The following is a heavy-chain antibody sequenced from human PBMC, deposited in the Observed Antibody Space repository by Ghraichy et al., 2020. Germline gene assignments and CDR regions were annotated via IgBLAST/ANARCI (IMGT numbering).Heavy chain of an antibody. D-gene: IGHD3-22*01. CDR3: ARYYYDSGSNLGRAFDI. V-gene: IGHV4-4*07. CDR2: IYTSGST. J-gene: IGHJ3*02. CDR1: GGSISSYY. Sequence: SETLSLTCTVSGGSISSYYWSWIRQPAGKGLEWIGRIYTSGSTNYNPSLKSRVTMSVDTSKNQFSLKLSSVTAAEPAVYYCARYYYDSGSNLGRAFDIWGQGTMVTVSS.